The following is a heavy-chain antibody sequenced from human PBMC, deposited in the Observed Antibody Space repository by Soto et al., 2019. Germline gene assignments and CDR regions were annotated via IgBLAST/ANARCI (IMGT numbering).Heavy chain of an antibody. V-gene: IGHV5-51*01. CDR1: GYTFTNYW. Sequence: GESLKISCKASGYTFTNYWIEWVRQLPGKGLEWMGIIYAGDSESTYSPSFQGQVTLSVDKSISTAYLHWNSLKASDTAMYYCARRGPDSYYAMXVWGQGTTLTVSS. CDR3: ARRGPDSYYAMXV. CDR2: IYAGDSES. D-gene: IGHD5-12*01. J-gene: IGHJ6*02.